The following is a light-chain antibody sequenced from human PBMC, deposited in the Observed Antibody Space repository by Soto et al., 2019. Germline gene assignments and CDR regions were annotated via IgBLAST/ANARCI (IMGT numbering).Light chain of an antibody. CDR2: DAS. V-gene: IGKV1-5*01. Sequence: DIQVTQSPPTPSASVGDRGTIPCRASQTISTWMAWYQQKPGKAPKLLVYDASTLQSGVASRFSGSGSGTEFTLIISGLQPDDSATYYCQQYTNTNNPWMFGQGTKVDIK. J-gene: IGKJ1*01. CDR3: QQYTNTNNPWM. CDR1: QTISTW.